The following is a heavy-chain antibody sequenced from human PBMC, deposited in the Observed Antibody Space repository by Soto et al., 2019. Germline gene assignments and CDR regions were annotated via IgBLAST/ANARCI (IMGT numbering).Heavy chain of an antibody. CDR2: ISYDGSNK. CDR1: GFTFSSYG. Sequence: PGGSLRLSCAASGFTFSSYGMHWVRQAPGKGLEWVAVISYDGSNKYYADSVKGRFTISRDNSKNTLYLQMNSLRAEDTAVYYCAKDLAVVGSSWYVDYYYYGMDVCGQGTTVTVSS. D-gene: IGHD6-13*01. J-gene: IGHJ6*02. V-gene: IGHV3-30*18. CDR3: AKDLAVVGSSWYVDYYYYGMDV.